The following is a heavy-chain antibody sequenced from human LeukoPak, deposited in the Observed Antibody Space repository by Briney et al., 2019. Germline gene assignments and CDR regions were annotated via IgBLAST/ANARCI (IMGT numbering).Heavy chain of an antibody. Sequence: GESLKIYCKGSGYSFTSYWIGWVRQMPGKGLEWMGIIYPGDSDTRYSPSFQGQVPISADKPISTAYLQWSSLKASDTAMYYCAITITSTAAYYFDYWGQGTLVTVSS. CDR2: IYPGDSDT. V-gene: IGHV5-51*04. J-gene: IGHJ4*02. CDR3: AITITSTAAYYFDY. D-gene: IGHD3-16*01. CDR1: GYSFTSYW.